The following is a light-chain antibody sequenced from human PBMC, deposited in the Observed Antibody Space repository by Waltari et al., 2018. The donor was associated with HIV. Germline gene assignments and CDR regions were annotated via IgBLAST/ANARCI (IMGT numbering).Light chain of an antibody. Sequence: EIVLTQSPATLSLSPGESAILSCRASQTISGYLAWYQQRPGQAPRLLMYEASNRAAGIPARFNGGGSGTDFTLTISSLEAEDSAVYYCQERTNWPQYTFGQGTKLEIK. CDR2: EAS. V-gene: IGKV3-11*01. CDR3: QERTNWPQYT. CDR1: QTISGY. J-gene: IGKJ2*01.